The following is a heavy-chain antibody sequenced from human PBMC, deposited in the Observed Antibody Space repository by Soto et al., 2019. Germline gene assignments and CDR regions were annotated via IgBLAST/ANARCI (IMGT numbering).Heavy chain of an antibody. Sequence: ASVKVSCKASGYTFTSYAMHWVRQAPGQRLEWMGWINAGNGNTKYSQKFQGRVTITRDTSASTAYMELSSLRSEDTAVYYCARDRSAFYGSGSYLAYYYYGMDVWGQGTTVTVSS. CDR2: INAGNGNT. D-gene: IGHD3-10*01. J-gene: IGHJ6*02. CDR1: GYTFTSYA. V-gene: IGHV1-3*01. CDR3: ARDRSAFYGSGSYLAYYYYGMDV.